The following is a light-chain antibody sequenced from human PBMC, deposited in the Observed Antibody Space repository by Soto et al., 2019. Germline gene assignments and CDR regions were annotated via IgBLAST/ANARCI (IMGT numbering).Light chain of an antibody. Sequence: EIVLTQSPDTLSLSPGERATLSCRASESVNSYLAWYQHKPGQAPMLLIYDASNRATGVPARFSGSGPGTDFTLTISSIEPEDVAVYYCQQRSNCPPLTFAGGSKVEIK. CDR3: QQRSNCPPLT. V-gene: IGKV3-11*01. CDR1: ESVNSY. J-gene: IGKJ4*01. CDR2: DAS.